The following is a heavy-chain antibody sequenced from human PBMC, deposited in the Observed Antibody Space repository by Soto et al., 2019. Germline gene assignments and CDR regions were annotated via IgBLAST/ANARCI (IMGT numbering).Heavy chain of an antibody. D-gene: IGHD3-9*01. CDR1: GGSINDYY. Sequence: SETLSLTCTVSGGSINDYYWSWIRQPPGRGLEWIGYIYNGGTTNYNPSLKSRVTISVDTSKNQFSLKLTSVTAADTAVYYCVRFWPPPYSDALTEYTDPFDSWGQGTLVT. J-gene: IGHJ4*02. CDR3: VRFWPPPYSDALTEYTDPFDS. CDR2: IYNGGTT. V-gene: IGHV4-59*08.